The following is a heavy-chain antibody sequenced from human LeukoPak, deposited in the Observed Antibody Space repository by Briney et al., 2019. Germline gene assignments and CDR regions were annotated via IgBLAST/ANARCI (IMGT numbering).Heavy chain of an antibody. Sequence: SLRLSCAASGLNFTTYGMHWVRQAPGKGLDWVAVISYVGSNIYYADSVKGRFTISRDNSKNTLYLQMNSLRAEDTAVYYCAKDPSSSWYSGFDYWGQGTLVTVSS. CDR2: ISYVGSNI. V-gene: IGHV3-30*18. D-gene: IGHD6-13*01. CDR3: AKDPSSSWYSGFDY. CDR1: GLNFTTYG. J-gene: IGHJ4*02.